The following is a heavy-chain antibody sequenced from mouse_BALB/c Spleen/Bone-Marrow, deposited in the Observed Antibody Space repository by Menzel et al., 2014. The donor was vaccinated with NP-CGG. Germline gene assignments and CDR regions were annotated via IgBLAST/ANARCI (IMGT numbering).Heavy chain of an antibody. J-gene: IGHJ2*01. Sequence: QVQLKQSGAELARPGASVKLSCKASGYTFXSYWMQWVKQRPGQGLEWIGAIYPGDGDTRYTQKFKGKATLTADKSSSTAYMQLSSSASEDSAVYYCARGFPFDYWGQGTTLTVSS. CDR1: GYTFXSYW. V-gene: IGHV1-87*01. CDR3: ARGFPFDY. CDR2: IYPGDGDT.